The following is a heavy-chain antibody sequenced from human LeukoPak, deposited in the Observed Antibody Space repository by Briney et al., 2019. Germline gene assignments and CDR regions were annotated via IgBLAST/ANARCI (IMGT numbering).Heavy chain of an antibody. CDR2: IKQDGSEK. V-gene: IGHV3-7*01. CDR3: ARYGGGGGFDY. CDR1: GFTFSSYW. Sequence: GGSLRLSCAAFGFTFSSYWMSWVRQAPGKGLKWVANIKQDGSEKYYVDSVKGRFTVSRDNAKNSLYLQMNSLRAEDTAVYYCARYGGGGGFDYWGQGTLVTVSS. D-gene: IGHD4-23*01. J-gene: IGHJ4*02.